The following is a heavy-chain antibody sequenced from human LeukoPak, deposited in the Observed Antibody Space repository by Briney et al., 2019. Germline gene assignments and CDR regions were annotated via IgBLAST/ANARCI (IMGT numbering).Heavy chain of an antibody. J-gene: IGHJ4*02. CDR2: THHSGSS. D-gene: IGHD2-21*01. CDR3: ARHHYFALAY. Sequence: PSGTLSLTCAVSGDSVSYDNWWSWVRQPPGKGLEWIGETHHSGSSNYHPSLKSRVTGSVDKSKNQVSLSLTSVTARDTAVYYCARHHYFALAYWGQGTLVTVSS. CDR1: GDSVSYDNW. V-gene: IGHV4-4*02.